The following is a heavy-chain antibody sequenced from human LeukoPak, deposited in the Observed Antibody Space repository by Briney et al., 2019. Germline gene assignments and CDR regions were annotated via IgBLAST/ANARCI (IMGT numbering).Heavy chain of an antibody. CDR2: INHSGST. D-gene: IGHD1-26*01. CDR1: GGSFSGYH. V-gene: IGHV4-34*01. CDR3: ARGLGGSYSPNWFDP. Sequence: SETLSLTCAVYGGSFSGYHWSWIRQPPGKGLEWIGEINHSGSTNYNPSLKSRVTISVDTSKNQFSLKLSSVTAADTAVYYCARGLGGSYSPNWFDPWGQGTLVTVSS. J-gene: IGHJ5*02.